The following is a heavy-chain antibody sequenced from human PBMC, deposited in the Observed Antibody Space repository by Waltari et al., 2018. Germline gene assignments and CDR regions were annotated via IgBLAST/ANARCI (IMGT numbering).Heavy chain of an antibody. J-gene: IGHJ5*02. D-gene: IGHD6-19*01. CDR2: IYTSGST. CDR1: GGSISSGSYY. CDR3: ARGPIAVAGNNWFDP. Sequence: QVQLQESGPGLVKPSQTLSLTCTVSGGSISSGSYYWSWIRRPAGKGLEWIGRIYTSGSTNYNPSLKSRVTISVDTSKNQFSLKLSSVTAADTAVYYCARGPIAVAGNNWFDPWGQGTLVTVSS. V-gene: IGHV4-61*02.